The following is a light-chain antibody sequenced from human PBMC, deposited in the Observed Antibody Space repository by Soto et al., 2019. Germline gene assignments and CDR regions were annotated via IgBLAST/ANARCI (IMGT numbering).Light chain of an antibody. CDR1: QTFNSW. CDR2: EAF. Sequence: DIQMTQSPSRMYASVGDTITITCRASQTFNSWATWYQQKPGKAPKLLIYEAFTLQSGVSSRFSGNGSGIEFSLNISSWQGDDCGSYYCQHYNTWPFGPGTKLDIK. V-gene: IGKV1-5*01. J-gene: IGKJ1*01. CDR3: QHYNTWP.